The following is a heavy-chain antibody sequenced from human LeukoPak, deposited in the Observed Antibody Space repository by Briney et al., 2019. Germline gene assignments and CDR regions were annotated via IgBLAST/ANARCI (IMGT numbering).Heavy chain of an antibody. CDR2: VSGSGSTV. CDR3: AREGLLTSPNNAFDV. D-gene: IGHD3-16*01. V-gene: IGHV3-48*01. Sequence: GGSLRLSCAASGFTFGDHIMNWVRQLPGKRLEWVAYVSGSGSTVYYADSVKGRFTVSRDSAKSTLYLQIESLKVEDTAVYYCAREGLLTSPNNAFDVWGQGTMVTVSS. J-gene: IGHJ3*01. CDR1: GFTFGDHI.